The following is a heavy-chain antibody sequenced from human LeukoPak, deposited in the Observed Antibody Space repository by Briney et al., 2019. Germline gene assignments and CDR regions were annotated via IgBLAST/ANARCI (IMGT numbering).Heavy chain of an antibody. CDR2: IKEDGGEK. J-gene: IGHJ4*02. V-gene: IGHV3-7*01. D-gene: IGHD3-22*01. Sequence: GGSLRLSCAASGITFSSYWMTWVRQAPGKGLECVANIKEDGGEKYYVDSVKGRFTISRDNAKNSLYLQMNSLRAEDTAVYYCTTDIRGSYDSSGPNGWGQGTLVTVSS. CDR3: TTDIRGSYDSSGPNG. CDR1: GITFSSYW.